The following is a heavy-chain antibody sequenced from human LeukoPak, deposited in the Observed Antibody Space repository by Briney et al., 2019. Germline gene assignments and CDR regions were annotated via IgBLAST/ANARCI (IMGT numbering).Heavy chain of an antibody. V-gene: IGHV3-49*04. CDR1: GLTFGDYG. Sequence: GGSLRLSCTGSGLTFGDYGMGWVGQAPGKGLQWVGFIRSKTYGGATDYAASVKGRFTISRDDSKSIAYLQMNSLKTETTRFYYCPSGNYDGNAYFSDYWGQGTLVTVSS. J-gene: IGHJ4*02. CDR3: PSGNYDGNAYFSDY. D-gene: IGHD3-22*01. CDR2: IRSKTYGGAT.